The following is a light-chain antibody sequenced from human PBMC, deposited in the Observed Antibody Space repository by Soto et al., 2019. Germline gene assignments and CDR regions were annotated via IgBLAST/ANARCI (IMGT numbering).Light chain of an antibody. CDR2: DAS. Sequence: EIVLPQSPATLSLSPGSRATLSCRASQSVSSYLAWYQQKPGQAPRLLIYDASNRATGIPARFSGSGSGTDFTLTISSLEPEDFAVYYCQQRSNWTFGQGTKVDI. V-gene: IGKV3-11*01. CDR1: QSVSSY. J-gene: IGKJ1*01. CDR3: QQRSNWT.